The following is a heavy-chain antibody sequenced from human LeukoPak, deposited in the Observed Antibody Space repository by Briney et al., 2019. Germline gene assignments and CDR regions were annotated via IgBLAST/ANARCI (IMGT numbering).Heavy chain of an antibody. V-gene: IGHV1-69*05. CDR1: GGTFSSYA. Sequence: GASVKVSCKASGGTFSSYAISWVRQAPGQGLEWMGGIIPIFGTANYAQKFQGRVTITTDESTSTAYMELSSLRSEDTAVYYCARDVVSGYDFWSGYYTAFDIWGQGTMVTVSS. CDR2: IIPIFGTA. CDR3: ARDVVSGYDFWSGYYTAFDI. J-gene: IGHJ3*02. D-gene: IGHD3-3*01.